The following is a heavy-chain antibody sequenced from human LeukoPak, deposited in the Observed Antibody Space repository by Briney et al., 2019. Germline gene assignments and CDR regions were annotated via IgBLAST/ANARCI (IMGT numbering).Heavy chain of an antibody. D-gene: IGHD3-22*01. CDR3: ARVRVVITAADAFDI. CDR2: LYHSGST. J-gene: IGHJ3*02. CDR1: GYSISSGYY. Sequence: SETLSLTCTVSGYSISSGYYWGWIRQPPGKGLEWIGSLYHSGSTYYNPSLKSRVTISVDTSKNQFSLKLSSVTAADTAVFYCARVRVVITAADAFDIWGQGTMVTVSS. V-gene: IGHV4-38-2*02.